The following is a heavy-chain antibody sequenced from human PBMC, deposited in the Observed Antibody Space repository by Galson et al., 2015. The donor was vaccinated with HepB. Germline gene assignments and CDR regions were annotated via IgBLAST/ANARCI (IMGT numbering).Heavy chain of an antibody. CDR2: VSNDVSSE. CDR1: GFTFSSYG. CDR3: AKDASAAGTYYYYYYYMDV. D-gene: IGHD3-10*01. Sequence: SLRLSCAASGFTFSSYGMYWVRQAPGKGLEWVAVVSNDVSSEYYADSVKSRFTISRDNSRNTLYLQMNSLRAEDTAVYYCAKDASAAGTYYYYYYYMDVWGKGTTVTVSS. J-gene: IGHJ6*03. V-gene: IGHV3-30*18.